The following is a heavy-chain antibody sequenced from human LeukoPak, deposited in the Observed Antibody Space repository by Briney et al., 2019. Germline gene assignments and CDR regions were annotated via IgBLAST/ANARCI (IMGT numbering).Heavy chain of an antibody. D-gene: IGHD3-22*01. CDR3: ARDLQITMIVEQSVFDY. CDR2: ISSSSYI. V-gene: IGHV3-21*01. CDR1: GFTFSSYS. J-gene: IGHJ4*02. Sequence: PGGSLRLSCAASGFTFSSYSMNWVRQAPGKGLEWVSSISSSSYIYYADSVKGRFTISRDNAKNSLYLQMNSLRAEDTAVYYCARDLQITMIVEQSVFDYWGQGTLVTVSS.